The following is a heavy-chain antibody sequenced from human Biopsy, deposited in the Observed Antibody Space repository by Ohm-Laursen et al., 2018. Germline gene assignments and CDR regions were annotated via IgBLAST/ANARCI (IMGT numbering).Heavy chain of an antibody. CDR1: GYTLNELS. V-gene: IGHV1-24*01. D-gene: IGHD1-1*01. Sequence: GASVKVSCKVSGYTLNELSMHWVRQVPGKGLEWMGGFAPENGKTVYAQNFQARVSLTEDTSTDTAYMELRSLRSEDTAVYYCAADINVWNVNYWGQGTLVIVSS. CDR3: AADINVWNVNY. J-gene: IGHJ4*02. CDR2: FAPENGKT.